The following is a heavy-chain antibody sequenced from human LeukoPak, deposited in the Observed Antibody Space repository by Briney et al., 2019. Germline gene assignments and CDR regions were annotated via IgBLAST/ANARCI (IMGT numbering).Heavy chain of an antibody. CDR2: ISYDGSNK. CDR3: AKGTPDYYDSSGYSYLGY. Sequence: GGSLRLSCAASGFTFSSYGMHLVRQAPGKGLEWVAVISYDGSNKYYADSVKGRFTISRDNSKNTLYLQMNSLRAEDTAVYYCAKGTPDYYDSSGYSYLGYWGQGTLVTVSS. D-gene: IGHD3-22*01. J-gene: IGHJ4*02. CDR1: GFTFSSYG. V-gene: IGHV3-30*18.